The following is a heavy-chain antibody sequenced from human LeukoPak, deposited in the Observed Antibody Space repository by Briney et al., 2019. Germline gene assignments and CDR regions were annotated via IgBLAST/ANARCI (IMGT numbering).Heavy chain of an antibody. Sequence: SETLSLTCAVYGGSFSGYYWSWIRQPPGKGLEWIGEINHSGSTNYNPSLTSRVTISVDTSKNQFSLKLSSVTAADTAVYYCARVRRLTYYDSSGIFDYWGQGTLVTVSS. J-gene: IGHJ4*02. CDR1: GGSFSGYY. CDR2: INHSGST. V-gene: IGHV4-34*01. CDR3: ARVRRLTYYDSSGIFDY. D-gene: IGHD3-22*01.